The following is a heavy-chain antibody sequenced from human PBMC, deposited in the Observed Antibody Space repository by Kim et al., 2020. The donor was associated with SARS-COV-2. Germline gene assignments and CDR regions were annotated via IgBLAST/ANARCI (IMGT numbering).Heavy chain of an antibody. CDR2: IIPTLDIT. J-gene: IGHJ4*02. CDR1: GGTFSSYA. V-gene: IGHV1-69*04. Sequence: SVKVSCKASGGTFSSYAISWVRQAPGQGLEWMGRIIPTLDITNYAQKFQGRVTITADKSTSTAYMELSSLISEDTAIYYCARCVDIMATEDYWGQGTLVTVSS. CDR3: ARCVDIMATEDY. D-gene: IGHD5-12*01.